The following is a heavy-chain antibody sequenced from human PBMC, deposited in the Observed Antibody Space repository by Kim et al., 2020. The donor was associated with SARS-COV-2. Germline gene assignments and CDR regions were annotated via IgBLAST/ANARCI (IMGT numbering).Heavy chain of an antibody. D-gene: IGHD3-22*01. Sequence: GGSLRLSCAASGFTFSDYYMSWIRQAPGKGLEWVSYISSSGSTIYYADSVKGRFTISRDNAKNSLYLQMNSLRAEDTAVYYCARDGPMGYYDSSGYLGPNFDYWGQGTLVTVSS. CDR2: ISSSGSTI. CDR1: GFTFSDYY. J-gene: IGHJ4*02. CDR3: ARDGPMGYYDSSGYLGPNFDY. V-gene: IGHV3-11*04.